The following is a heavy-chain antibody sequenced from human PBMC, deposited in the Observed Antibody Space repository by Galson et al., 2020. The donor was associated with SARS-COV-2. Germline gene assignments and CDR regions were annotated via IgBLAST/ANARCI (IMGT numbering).Heavy chain of an antibody. D-gene: IGHD3-22*01. CDR2: IWYDGSNQ. Sequence: GGSLRLSSAASGFTFSSYGMHWVRQAPSKGLEWVAAIWYDGSNQSYANSVKGRSTISRDHSKNTPYLQMNSLRAEDTAVYYCARDSYYYDSSGYYPPYYYYGMGVWGQGTTVTVSS. CDR1: GFTFSSYG. V-gene: IGHV3-33*01. J-gene: IGHJ6*01. CDR3: ARDSYYYDSSGYYPPYYYYGMGV.